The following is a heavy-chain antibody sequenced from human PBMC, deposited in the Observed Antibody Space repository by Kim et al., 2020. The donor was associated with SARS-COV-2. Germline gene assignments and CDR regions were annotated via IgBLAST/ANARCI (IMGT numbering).Heavy chain of an antibody. CDR2: IYYSGST. J-gene: IGHJ5*02. CDR1: GGSISSSSYY. D-gene: IGHD3-9*01. V-gene: IGHV4-39*01. CDR3: ARTPDHYDILTGYYFGWFDP. Sequence: SETLSLTCTVSGGSISSSSYYWGWIRQPPGKGLEWIGSIYYSGSTYYNPSLNSRVTISVDTSKNQFSLKLSSVTAADTAVYYCARTPDHYDILTGYYFGWFDPWGQGTLVTVSS.